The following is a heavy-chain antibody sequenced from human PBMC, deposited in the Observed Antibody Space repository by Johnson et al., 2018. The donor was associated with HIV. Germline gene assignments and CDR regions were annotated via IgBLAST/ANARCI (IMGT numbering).Heavy chain of an antibody. CDR1: GFTFSTYA. CDR3: ARRIAAADDAFDI. Sequence: QVQLVESGGGLAQPGGSLRLSCVASGFTFSTYAMHWVRQAPGKGLEWVAVISYDGSNKYYADSVKGRFTISRDNSKNTLYLQMNSLRAEDTAMYYCARRIAAADDAFDIWGHGTMVPVSS. D-gene: IGHD6-25*01. V-gene: IGHV3-30*04. CDR2: ISYDGSNK. J-gene: IGHJ3*02.